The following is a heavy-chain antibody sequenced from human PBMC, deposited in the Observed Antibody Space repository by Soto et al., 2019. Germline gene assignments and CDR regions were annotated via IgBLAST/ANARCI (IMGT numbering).Heavy chain of an antibody. CDR2: IIPIIGII. V-gene: IGHV1-69*08. D-gene: IGHD3-22*01. J-gene: IGHJ5*02. CDR3: AGDPDSHYNDSHASSYP. CDR1: GGTFSTYT. Sequence: QVQLVQSGAEVKKPGSSVKVSCKASGGTFSTYTITWVRQAPGQGLEWMGRIIPIIGIINYAQKFQGRVTIHADKFTGTAYMELTRLRSDDTAVYYCAGDPDSHYNDSHASSYPWGQGTLVTVSS.